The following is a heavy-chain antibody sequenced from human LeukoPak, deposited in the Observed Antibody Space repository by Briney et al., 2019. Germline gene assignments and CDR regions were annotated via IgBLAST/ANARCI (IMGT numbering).Heavy chain of an antibody. CDR2: VYYSGST. Sequence: SETLSLTCTVSGGSISSSYWSWIRQPPGKALEWIGYVYYSGSTDYNPSLKSRVTISVDTSKNEFSLKLSSVTAADTAVYYCAREYCTGSSCYFDYWGQGTPVTVSS. CDR3: AREYCTGSSCYFDY. J-gene: IGHJ4*02. CDR1: GGSISSSY. D-gene: IGHD6-13*01. V-gene: IGHV4-59*01.